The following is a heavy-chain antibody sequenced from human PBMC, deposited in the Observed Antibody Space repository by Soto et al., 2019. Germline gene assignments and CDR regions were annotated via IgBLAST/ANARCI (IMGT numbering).Heavy chain of an antibody. V-gene: IGHV1-18*04. Sequence: FTSYGISWVRQAPGQGLEWMGWISAYNGNTNYAQKLQGRVTMTTDTSTSTAYMELRSLRSDDTAVYYCAREANYYDSSGYCDYWGQGTLVTVSS. CDR2: ISAYNGNT. CDR1: FTSYG. J-gene: IGHJ4*02. CDR3: AREANYYDSSGYCDY. D-gene: IGHD3-22*01.